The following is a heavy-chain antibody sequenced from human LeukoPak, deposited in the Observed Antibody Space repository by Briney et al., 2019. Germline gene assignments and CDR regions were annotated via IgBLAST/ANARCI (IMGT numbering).Heavy chain of an antibody. D-gene: IGHD3-22*01. CDR2: IRYDGSNK. J-gene: IGHJ4*02. CDR3: VKEKKYYYDTTGYPGYDY. V-gene: IGHV3-30*02. CDR1: GFTFSSYA. Sequence: GRSLRLSCAASGFTFSSYAMHWVRQAPGKGLEWVAFIRYDGSNKYYADSVKGRFTISRDNSKNTLYLQVNSLRAEDTAVYYCVKEKKYYYDTTGYPGYDYWGQGTLVTVSS.